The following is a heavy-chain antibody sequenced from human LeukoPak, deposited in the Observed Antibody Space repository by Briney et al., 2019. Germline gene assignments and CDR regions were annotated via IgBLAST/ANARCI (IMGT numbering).Heavy chain of an antibody. Sequence: PGGSLRLSCAASGFTFSSYGMHWVRQAPGKGLEWVAFIRYVGSNKYYADSVKGRFTISRDNSKNTLYLQMNSLRAEDTAVYYCAKGPHHYYDSSGYFDAFDIWGQGTMVTVSS. CDR2: IRYVGSNK. CDR1: GFTFSSYG. CDR3: AKGPHHYYDSSGYFDAFDI. J-gene: IGHJ3*02. D-gene: IGHD3-22*01. V-gene: IGHV3-30*02.